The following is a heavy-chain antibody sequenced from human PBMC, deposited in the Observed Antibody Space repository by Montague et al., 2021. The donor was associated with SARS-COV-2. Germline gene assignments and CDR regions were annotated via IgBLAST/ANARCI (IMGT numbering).Heavy chain of an antibody. CDR1: GDSIRESH. Sequence: SETLSLTCTVSGDSIRESHWSWIRQPPGEGLEWIGYIDNSGSTNXNPALESRVTLTVSASNNQFYLTLRSVTAAGTAVYYCARLTGSRVYYYHYGLDVWGQGTTVTVSS. V-gene: IGHV4-4*09. J-gene: IGHJ6*02. CDR2: IDNSGST. D-gene: IGHD1-20*01. CDR3: ARLTGSRVYYYHYGLDV.